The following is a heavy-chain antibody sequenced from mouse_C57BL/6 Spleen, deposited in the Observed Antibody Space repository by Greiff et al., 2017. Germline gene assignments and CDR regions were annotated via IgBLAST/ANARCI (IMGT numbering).Heavy chain of an antibody. V-gene: IGHV1-76*01. CDR2: IYPGSGNT. D-gene: IGHD2-2*01. Sequence: QVQLQPSGAELVRPGASVKLSCKASGYTFTDYYINWVKQRPGPGLECIARIYPGSGNTYYNEKFKGKATLTAEKSSSTAYMQLSSLTSEDSAVYFGARGGGMVTTGWYVDVWGTGTTVTVSS. CDR3: ARGGGMVTTGWYVDV. J-gene: IGHJ1*03. CDR1: GYTFTDYY.